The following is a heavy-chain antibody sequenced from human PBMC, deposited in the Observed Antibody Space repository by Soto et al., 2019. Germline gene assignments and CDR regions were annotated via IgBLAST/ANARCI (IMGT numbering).Heavy chain of an antibody. D-gene: IGHD2-2*01. CDR1: GGTFSSYA. J-gene: IGHJ6*02. V-gene: IGHV1-69*01. CDR2: IIPIFGTA. CDR3: ARGGVVVVPAAMGYYYGMDV. Sequence: QVPLVQSGAEVKKPGSSVKVSCKASGGTFSSYAISWVRQAPGQGLEWMGGIIPIFGTANYAQKFQGRVTITADESTSTAYMELSSLRSEDTAVYYCARGGVVVVPAAMGYYYGMDVWGQGTTVTVSS.